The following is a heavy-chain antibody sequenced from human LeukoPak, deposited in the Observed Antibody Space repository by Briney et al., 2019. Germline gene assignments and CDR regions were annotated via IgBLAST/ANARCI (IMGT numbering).Heavy chain of an antibody. Sequence: PGGSLRVSCEASGFTFSGSAIHWVRQASGQGLEWVGQIDTKGKGYATAPAYAGSVKGSITNSITDSENTAYLQMSSLETEDTAVYHCTRDSGTYNWLDPWGQGTLVTVSS. CDR3: TRDSGTYNWLDP. J-gene: IGHJ5*02. D-gene: IGHD1-26*01. V-gene: IGHV3-73*01. CDR2: IDTKGKGYAT. CDR1: GFTFSGSA.